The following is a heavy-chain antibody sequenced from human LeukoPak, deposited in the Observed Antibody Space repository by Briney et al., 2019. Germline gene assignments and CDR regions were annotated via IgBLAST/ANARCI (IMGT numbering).Heavy chain of an antibody. J-gene: IGHJ4*02. CDR3: ARARGRASGSGSYSFDY. V-gene: IGHV3-48*02. D-gene: IGHD3-10*01. Sequence: GGSLRLSCAASGFTFSSYGMHWVRQAPGKGLDWVSYISSSSSTIYYADSLKGRFTISRDNAKNSLYLQMNSLRDEDTAVYYCARARGRASGSGSYSFDYWGQGTLVTVSS. CDR1: GFTFSSYG. CDR2: ISSSSSTI.